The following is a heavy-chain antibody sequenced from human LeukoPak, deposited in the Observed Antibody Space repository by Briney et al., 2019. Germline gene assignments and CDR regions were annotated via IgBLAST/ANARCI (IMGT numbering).Heavy chain of an antibody. CDR1: GGSISSYY. CDR3: ARSVRYYYDSSGYGYFDY. Sequence: SETLSLTCTVSGGSISSYYWSWIRQPPGKGLEWIGYIYYSGRTNYNPSLKSRVTISVDTSKNQFPLKLSSVTAADTAVYYCARSVRYYYDSSGYGYFDYWGQGTLVTVSS. V-gene: IGHV4-59*01. D-gene: IGHD3-22*01. J-gene: IGHJ4*02. CDR2: IYYSGRT.